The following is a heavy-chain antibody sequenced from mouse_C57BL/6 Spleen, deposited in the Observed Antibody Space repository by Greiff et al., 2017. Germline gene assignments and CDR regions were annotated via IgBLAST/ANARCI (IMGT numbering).Heavy chain of an antibody. CDR2: ISSCSSTI. V-gene: IGHV5-17*01. J-gene: IGHJ1*03. Sequence: EVQVVESGGGLVKPGGSLTLSCAASGFTFSDYGMHWVRLAPEKGLEWVAYISSCSSTIYYADTVQGRFTISRDNAKNTLFLQMTSLWSEDTAMYYCARGGYLRYFDVWGTGTTVTVSS. CDR3: ARGGYLRYFDV. D-gene: IGHD5-1*01. CDR1: GFTFSDYG.